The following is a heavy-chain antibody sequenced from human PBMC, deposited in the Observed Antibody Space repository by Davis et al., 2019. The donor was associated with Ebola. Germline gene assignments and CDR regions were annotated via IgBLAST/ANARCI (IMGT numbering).Heavy chain of an antibody. CDR2: ISWNSGNI. CDR3: AKECSGGSCRAAFDI. D-gene: IGHD2-15*01. V-gene: IGHV3-9*01. J-gene: IGHJ3*02. Sequence: SLKISCAASGFTFADYAMHWVRQAPGKGLEWVSGISWNSGNIGYADSVKGRFTISRDNAKNSLYLQMNSLRAEDTALYYCAKECSGGSCRAAFDIWGQGTMVTVSS. CDR1: GFTFADYA.